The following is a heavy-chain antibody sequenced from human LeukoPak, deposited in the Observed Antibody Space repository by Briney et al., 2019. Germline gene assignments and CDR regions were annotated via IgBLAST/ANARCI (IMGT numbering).Heavy chain of an antibody. V-gene: IGHV4-59*08. CDR2: IYYSGST. J-gene: IGHJ5*02. D-gene: IGHD2-2*02. CDR3: ARHEGYCSSTSCYSNWFDP. CDR1: GGSISSHY. Sequence: PSETLSLTCTVSGGSISSHYWSWIRQPPGKGLEWIGYIYYSGSTNYNPSLKSRVTISVDTSKNQFSLKLSSVTAADTAVYYCARHEGYCSSTSCYSNWFDPWGQGTLVTVSS.